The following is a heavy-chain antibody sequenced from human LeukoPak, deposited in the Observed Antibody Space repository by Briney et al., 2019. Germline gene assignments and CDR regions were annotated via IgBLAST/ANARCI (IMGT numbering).Heavy chain of an antibody. V-gene: IGHV3-7*01. Sequence: QSGGSLRLSCAASGFTFSSYWMSWVRQAPGKGLEWVANIKQDGSEKYYVDSVKGRFTISRDNAKNSLYLQMNSLRAEDTAVYYCVKDGGRTTVTGISSLDYWGQGTLITVSS. J-gene: IGHJ4*02. CDR2: IKQDGSEK. CDR1: GFTFSSYW. CDR3: VKDGGRTTVTGISSLDY. D-gene: IGHD4-17*01.